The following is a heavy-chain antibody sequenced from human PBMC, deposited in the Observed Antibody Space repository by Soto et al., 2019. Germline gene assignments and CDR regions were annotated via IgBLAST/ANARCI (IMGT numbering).Heavy chain of an antibody. CDR3: IGQITIYGLVFMY. J-gene: IGHJ4*02. D-gene: IGHD3-3*01. Sequence: GGSLRLSCTASGFPFGDYAMSWFRQAPGKGLEWVGFIRSKAYGGTTEYAASVKGRFTISRDDSKSIAYLQMNSLITEDTAVYYCIGQITIYGLVFMYWGQGTPVTVSS. V-gene: IGHV3-49*03. CDR1: GFPFGDYA. CDR2: IRSKAYGGTT.